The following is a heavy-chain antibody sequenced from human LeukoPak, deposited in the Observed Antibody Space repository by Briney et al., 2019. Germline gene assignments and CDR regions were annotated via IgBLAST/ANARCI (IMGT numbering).Heavy chain of an antibody. CDR2: IDPSDSYT. CDR3: ARHTIAVAAHDY. J-gene: IGHJ4*02. V-gene: IGHV5-10-1*01. Sequence: GESLQISCKGSGYSFTSYWITWVRQMPGKGLEWMGRIDPSDSYTNYSPSFQGHVTISADKSISTAYLQWSSLKASDTAMYYCARHTIAVAAHDYWGQGTLVTVSS. CDR1: GYSFTSYW. D-gene: IGHD6-19*01.